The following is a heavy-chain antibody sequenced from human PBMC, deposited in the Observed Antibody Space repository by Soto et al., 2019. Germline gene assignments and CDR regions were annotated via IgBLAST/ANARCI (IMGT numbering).Heavy chain of an antibody. D-gene: IGHD6-19*01. CDR1: GGSFSGYY. CDR2: INHSGSA. V-gene: IGHV4-34*01. CDR3: ARGSGWYIDYYYTMDV. J-gene: IGHJ6*02. Sequence: SETLYLTCAVYGGSFSGYYWSWVRQSPGKGLEWIGEINHSGSANYNPSLQSRVALSIDASKSQFSLKLTSVTAADTAVYYCARGSGWYIDYYYTMDVWGQGTTVTVSS.